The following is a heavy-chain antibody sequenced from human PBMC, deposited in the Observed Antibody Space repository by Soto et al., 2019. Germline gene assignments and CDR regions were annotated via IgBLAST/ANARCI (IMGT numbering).Heavy chain of an antibody. Sequence: PSETLSLTCAVYGGSFSIYYWTWIRQPPGKGLEWIGEINHSGSTNYNPSLKSRVTISVDTSKNQFSLKVSSVTAADTAVYYCARVGANYENYGRERMAVWGQGTTVTVSS. J-gene: IGHJ6*02. V-gene: IGHV4-34*01. CDR2: INHSGST. D-gene: IGHD3-22*01. CDR1: GGSFSIYY. CDR3: ARVGANYENYGRERMAV.